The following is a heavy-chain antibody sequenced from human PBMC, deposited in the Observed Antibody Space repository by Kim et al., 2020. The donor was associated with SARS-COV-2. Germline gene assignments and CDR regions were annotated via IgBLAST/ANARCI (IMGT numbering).Heavy chain of an antibody. V-gene: IGHV3-7*03. CDR1: AFTFSTYW. CDR3: AGGENNRGSNPFEF. Sequence: GGSLRLSCSASAFTFSTYWVTWVRQAPGKGLEWVANIKQDGGEKHYVDSVKGRFTISRDNTKKSVYLQMNNLRAEDTAVYYCAGGENNRGSNPFEFWGQGTLVIVSS. D-gene: IGHD3-10*01. J-gene: IGHJ4*02. CDR2: IKQDGGEK.